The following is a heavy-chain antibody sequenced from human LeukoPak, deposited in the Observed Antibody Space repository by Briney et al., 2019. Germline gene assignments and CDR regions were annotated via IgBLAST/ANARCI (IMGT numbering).Heavy chain of an antibody. V-gene: IGHV4-34*01. CDR3: ARHGGPLLWFGELLNDY. CDR1: GGSFSVYY. Sequence: SETLSLTRAVYGGSFSVYYWSWIRQPPRKGLEWIGEINHSGSTNYNPSLKSRVTISVDTSKNQFSLKLSSVTAADTAVYYCARHGGPLLWFGELLNDYWGQGTLVTVSS. CDR2: INHSGST. J-gene: IGHJ4*02. D-gene: IGHD3-10*01.